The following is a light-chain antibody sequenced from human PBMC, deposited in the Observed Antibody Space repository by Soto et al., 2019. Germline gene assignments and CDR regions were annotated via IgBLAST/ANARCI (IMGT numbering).Light chain of an antibody. CDR2: GAS. V-gene: IGKV3-20*01. CDR1: QTITSN. CDR3: QQYGSPWT. J-gene: IGKJ1*01. Sequence: EVVMTQSPGTLSVSPGNTATLSCRANQTITSNLAWYQQKPGQAPRLLIYGASTRATGIPDRFSGSGSGTDFTLTISRLEPEDFAVYYCQQYGSPWTFGQGTKVDIK.